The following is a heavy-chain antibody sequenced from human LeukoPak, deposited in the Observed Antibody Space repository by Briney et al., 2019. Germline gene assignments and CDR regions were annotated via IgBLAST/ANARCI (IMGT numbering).Heavy chain of an antibody. Sequence: GGSPRLSCAASGFTFSSYSMNWVRQAPGKGLEWVSYISSSSGTIEYADSVKGRFTISRDNSKNTLYLQMNSLRAEDTAVYYCAKEEVVTGTTFGGLGGQGTLVTVSS. CDR1: GFTFSSYS. D-gene: IGHD1-7*01. CDR3: AKEEVVTGTTFGGL. CDR2: ISSSSGTI. J-gene: IGHJ4*02. V-gene: IGHV3-48*01.